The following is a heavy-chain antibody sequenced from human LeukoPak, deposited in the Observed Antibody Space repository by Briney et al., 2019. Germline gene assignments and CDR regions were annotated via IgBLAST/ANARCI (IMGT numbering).Heavy chain of an antibody. D-gene: IGHD2/OR15-2a*01. CDR3: ARGNYLYYFDY. Sequence: SETLPLTCTVSGGSISSYYWSWIRQPPGTGLEWIGYIYYTGSTNYNPCLQGRVTTSVDTSKNQFSLSLSSVTAADTAIYYCARGNYLYYFDYWGQVTLVTVSS. CDR2: IYYTGST. CDR1: GGSISSYY. V-gene: IGHV4-59*01. J-gene: IGHJ4*02.